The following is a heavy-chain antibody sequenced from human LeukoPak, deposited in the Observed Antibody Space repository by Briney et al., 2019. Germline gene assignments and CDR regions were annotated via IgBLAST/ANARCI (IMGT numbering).Heavy chain of an antibody. J-gene: IGHJ4*02. D-gene: IGHD5-12*01. CDR1: GYTFTGYY. CDR2: INPNSGGT. CDR3: ARWGRAVATTAGADY. Sequence: ASVKVSCKASGYTFTGYYMHWVRQAPGQGLEWMGWINPNSGGTNYAQKFQGRVTINRDTPISTAYMELSRLRSDDTAVYYCARWGRAVATTAGADYWGQGTLVTVSS. V-gene: IGHV1-2*02.